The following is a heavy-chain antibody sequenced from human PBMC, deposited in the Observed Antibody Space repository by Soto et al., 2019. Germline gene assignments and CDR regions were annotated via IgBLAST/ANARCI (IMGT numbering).Heavy chain of an antibody. CDR2: ILTNGEGGAR. CDR1: GITLRNAW. J-gene: IGHJ5*02. CDR3: VREWFGEFT. D-gene: IGHD3-10*01. V-gene: IGHV3-15*01. Sequence: EVQLVESGGGLVKPGGSLRLSCAASGITLRNAWVSWVRQAPGKGPEWIGRILTNGEGGARDYTAAVKGRFTISRDDLTDTLYVQMNSLKTEDTAVYYCVREWFGEFTWGQGTLVTVSS.